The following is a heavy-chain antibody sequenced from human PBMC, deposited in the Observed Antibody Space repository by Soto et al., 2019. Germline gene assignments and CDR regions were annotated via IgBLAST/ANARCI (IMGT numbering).Heavy chain of an antibody. CDR1: GYTFTSYY. V-gene: IGHV1-46*01. D-gene: IGHD2-15*01. CDR2: IDPSGGST. CDR3: ARVVVAEVLDY. J-gene: IGHJ4*02. Sequence: ASVKVSCKASGYTFTSYYMHWVRQAPGQGLEWMGIIDPSGGSTSYAQKFQGRVTMTRDTSTSTVYMELSSLRSEDTAVYYCARVVVAEVLDYWGQGTLVTVSS.